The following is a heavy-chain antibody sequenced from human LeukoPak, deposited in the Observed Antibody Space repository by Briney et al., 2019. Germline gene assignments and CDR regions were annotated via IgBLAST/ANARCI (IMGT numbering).Heavy chain of an antibody. CDR1: GFTFSNFS. V-gene: IGHV3-48*01. J-gene: IGHJ4*02. D-gene: IGHD3-9*01. CDR2: ISSSSSSI. CDR3: AREGQRYLKY. Sequence: GGSLRLSCAASGFTFSNFSMNWVRQAPGKGLEWVSYISSSSSSIYYADSVMGRFTISRDNAKNSLYLQMNSLRAEDTALYYCAREGQRYLKYWGQGTLVTVSS.